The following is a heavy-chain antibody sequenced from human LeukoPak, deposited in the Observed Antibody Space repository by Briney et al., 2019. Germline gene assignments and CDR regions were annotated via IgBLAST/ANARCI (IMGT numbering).Heavy chain of an antibody. CDR2: ISAYNENT. Sequence: PGGSLRLSCAASGIYDMSWVRQAPGKGLEWVSSISAYNENTYYEDYVTGRFTMSRDNSRNTLYLQMNNLRADDTAVYFCAKRGYCSVAICSHTPCYFDYWGQGTLVTVSS. CDR1: GIYD. CDR3: AKRGYCSVAICSHTPCYFDY. J-gene: IGHJ4*02. D-gene: IGHD2-15*01. V-gene: IGHV3-23*01.